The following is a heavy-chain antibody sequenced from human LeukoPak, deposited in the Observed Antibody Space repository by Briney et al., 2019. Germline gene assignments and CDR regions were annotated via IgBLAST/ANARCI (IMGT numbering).Heavy chain of an antibody. D-gene: IGHD2-2*01. Sequence: GASVKVSCKTSGYTFTNFGINWVRQAPGQGLEWMAWISGNNDNTNYGQKFQGRVIMTTDSSTSTAYMELRNLRSDDTAVYYYASDGTSTDDHWGQGTLVTVSS. CDR1: GYTFTNFG. V-gene: IGHV1-18*01. CDR2: ISGNNDNT. J-gene: IGHJ4*02. CDR3: ASDGTSTDDH.